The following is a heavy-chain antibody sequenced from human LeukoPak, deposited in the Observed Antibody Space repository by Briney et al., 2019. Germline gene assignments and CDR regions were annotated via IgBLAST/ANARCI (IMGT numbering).Heavy chain of an antibody. CDR3: AAMVRGVIPYYFDY. CDR2: IKQDGSEK. CDR1: GFTFSSYW. V-gene: IGHV3-7*01. D-gene: IGHD3-10*01. J-gene: IGHJ4*02. Sequence: GGSLRLSCAASGFTFSSYWMSWVRQAPGKGLEWVANIKQDGSEKYYVDSVKGRFTISRDNAKNSLYLQMNSLRAEDTAVYYCAAMVRGVIPYYFDYWGQGTLVTVSS.